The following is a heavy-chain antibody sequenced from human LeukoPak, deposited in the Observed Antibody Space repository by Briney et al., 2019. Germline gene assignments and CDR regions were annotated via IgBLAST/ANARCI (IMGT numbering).Heavy chain of an antibody. CDR1: GFTFSTYD. J-gene: IGHJ2*01. Sequence: PGGSLRLSCAASGFTFSTYDMSWVRQAPGKGLEWVSATSGSGGSTYADSVKGRFTISRDNSKNTLYLQMNSLRAEDTAVYYCAKVTGYWYFDLWGRGTLVTVSS. CDR3: AKVTGYWYFDL. D-gene: IGHD3-9*01. V-gene: IGHV3-23*01. CDR2: TSGSGGST.